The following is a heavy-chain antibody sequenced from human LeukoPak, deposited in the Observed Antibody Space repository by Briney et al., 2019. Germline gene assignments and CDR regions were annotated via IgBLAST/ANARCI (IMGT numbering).Heavy chain of an antibody. CDR3: AGEDYNYYYMDV. CDR1: GGSVSSHY. Sequence: PSETLSLTCTVSGGSVSSHYWSWIRQPPGKRLEWLAYIYYTGVTNYNPSLKSRVTISIDTSRNQFSLKLSSVTAADTAVYYCAGEDYNYYYMDVWGKGTTVTISS. CDR2: IYYTGVT. J-gene: IGHJ6*03. V-gene: IGHV4-59*02.